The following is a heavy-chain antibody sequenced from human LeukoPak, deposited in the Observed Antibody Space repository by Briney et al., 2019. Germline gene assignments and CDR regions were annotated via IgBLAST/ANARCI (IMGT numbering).Heavy chain of an antibody. CDR1: GYTFITYG. J-gene: IGHJ3*02. CDR2: INSYNGNT. V-gene: IGHV1-18*01. CDR3: AREARESQGAFDI. Sequence: ASVKVSCKASGYTFITYGISWVRQAPGQGLEWMGWINSYNGNTNYAQKLQGRVTMTTDTSTSTAYMELRSLRSGDTAVYYCAREARESQGAFDIWGQGTVVTVSS.